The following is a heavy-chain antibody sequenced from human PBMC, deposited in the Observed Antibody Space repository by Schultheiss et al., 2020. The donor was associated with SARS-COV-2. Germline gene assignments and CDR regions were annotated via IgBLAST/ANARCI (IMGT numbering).Heavy chain of an antibody. CDR2: IYYSGST. CDR1: GGSFSGYY. V-gene: IGHV4-34*01. D-gene: IGHD6-19*01. CDR3: ARFRGSSGWYDFDY. J-gene: IGHJ4*02. Sequence: SETLSLTCAVYGGSFSGYYWSWIRQPPGKGLEWIGSIYYSGSTYYNPSLKSRVTISVDTSKNQFSLKLSSVTAADTAVYYCARFRGSSGWYDFDYWGQGTLVTVSS.